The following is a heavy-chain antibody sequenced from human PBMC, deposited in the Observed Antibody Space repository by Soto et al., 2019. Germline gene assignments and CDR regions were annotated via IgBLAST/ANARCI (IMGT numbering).Heavy chain of an antibody. CDR2: INPLGGRT. Sequence: QVHLVQSGAEVKKPGAAVKVSCKASGYIFLNYYIHWVRQTPGQGLEWIGIINPLGGRTNYAQKFRGRVTMARDTSTSTVYMDLSSLRSDDTAVYYCARDLAAADYWGQGTLVTVSS. CDR1: GYIFLNYY. J-gene: IGHJ4*02. CDR3: ARDLAAADY. V-gene: IGHV1-46*01. D-gene: IGHD6-13*01.